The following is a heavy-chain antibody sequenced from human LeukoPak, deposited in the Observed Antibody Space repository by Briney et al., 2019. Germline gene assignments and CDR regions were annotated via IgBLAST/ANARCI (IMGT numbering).Heavy chain of an antibody. V-gene: IGHV4-59*08. D-gene: IGHD3-10*01. CDR1: GGSLSTYY. J-gene: IGHJ4*02. CDR2: IYYTGGT. Sequence: SETLSLTCTVSGGSLSTYYWTWIRQPPGKGLEWIGYIYYTGGTNYNPSLKSRVTTSVDTSKNQFSLKLSSVTAADTAVYYCARQGRSSGSYASFDYWGQGALVTVSS. CDR3: ARQGRSSGSYASFDY.